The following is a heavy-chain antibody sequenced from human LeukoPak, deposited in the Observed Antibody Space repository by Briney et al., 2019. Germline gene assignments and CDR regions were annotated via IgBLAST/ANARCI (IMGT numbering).Heavy chain of an antibody. J-gene: IGHJ4*02. CDR1: GFTFSSYA. CDR2: ISYDGSNK. CDR3: ARDIRITMVRGVSDY. V-gene: IGHV3-30-3*01. Sequence: PGRSLRLSCAASGFTFSSYAMHWVRQAPGKGLEWVAVISYDGSNKYYADSVKGPFTISRDNSKNTLYLQMNSLRAEDTAVYYCARDIRITMVRGVSDYWGQGTLVTVSS. D-gene: IGHD3-10*01.